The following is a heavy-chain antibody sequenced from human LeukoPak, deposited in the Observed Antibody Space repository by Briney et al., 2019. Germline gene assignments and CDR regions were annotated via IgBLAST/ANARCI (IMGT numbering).Heavy chain of an antibody. CDR2: IIPIFGTA. J-gene: IGHJ4*02. CDR1: GYTLTELS. D-gene: IGHD3-9*01. V-gene: IGHV1-69*13. CDR3: ARGGDYDILTGYLYYFDY. Sequence: GASVKVSCKVSGYTLTELSMHWVRQAPGQGLEWMGGIIPIFGTANYAQKFQGRVTITADESTSTAYMELSSLRSEHTAVYYCARGGDYDILTGYLYYFDYWGQGTLVTVSS.